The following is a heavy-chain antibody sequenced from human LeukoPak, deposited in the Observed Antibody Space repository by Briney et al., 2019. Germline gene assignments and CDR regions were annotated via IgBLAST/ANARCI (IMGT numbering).Heavy chain of an antibody. CDR3: ARSDSSTWYTGLGDFDY. J-gene: IGHJ4*02. CDR1: GGSISSSSYY. D-gene: IGHD6-13*01. V-gene: IGHV4-39*01. CDR2: ISYTGSA. Sequence: KPSETLSLPCTVSGGSISSSSYYWGWIRQPPGKGLEWIGSISYTGSAYYNPSLKSRVTMSVDTSKKQFSLKLSSVTAADTAVYFCARSDSSTWYTGLGDFDYWGQGALVTVSS.